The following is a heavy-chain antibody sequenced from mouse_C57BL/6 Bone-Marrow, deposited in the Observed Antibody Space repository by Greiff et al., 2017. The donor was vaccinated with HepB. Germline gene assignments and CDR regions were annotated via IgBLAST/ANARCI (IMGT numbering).Heavy chain of an antibody. CDR1: GYTFTSYW. J-gene: IGHJ2*01. CDR3: AQIDGYYVRDS. D-gene: IGHD2-3*01. V-gene: IGHV1-64*01. CDR2: IHPNSGST. Sequence: QVQLQQSGAELVKPGASVKLSCKASGYTFTSYWMHWVKQRPGQGLEWIGMIHPNSGSTNYNEKFKSKATLTVDKSSSTAYMQLSSLTSEDSAVYYGAQIDGYYVRDSWGQGTTLTVSS.